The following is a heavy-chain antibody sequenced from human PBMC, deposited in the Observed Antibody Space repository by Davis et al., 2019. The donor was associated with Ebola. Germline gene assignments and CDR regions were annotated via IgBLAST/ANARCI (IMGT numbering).Heavy chain of an antibody. Sequence: ASVKVSCKASGYTFTNYYMHWVRQAPGQGLEWMGWISGYEDNTNYAPRFQGRITLTKDRVTSTVYMELRSLTSDDTAVYYCARDLAASSGAHFFYFGMDVWGEGTSVAVSS. CDR3: ARDLAASSGAHFFYFGMDV. J-gene: IGHJ6*04. V-gene: IGHV1-18*04. CDR1: GYTFTNYY. D-gene: IGHD6-25*01. CDR2: ISGYEDNT.